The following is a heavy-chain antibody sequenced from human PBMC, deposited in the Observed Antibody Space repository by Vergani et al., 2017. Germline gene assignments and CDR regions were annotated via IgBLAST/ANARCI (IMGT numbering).Heavy chain of an antibody. J-gene: IGHJ4*02. CDR1: GGTFSSYT. Sequence: QVQLVQSGAEVKKPGSSVKVSCKASGGTFSSYTISWVRQAPGQGLEWMGRIIPILGIANYAQKFQGRVTITADKSTSTAYMELSSLGSEDTAVYYCARRIRDSLAAATPFDYWGQGTLVTVSS. CDR3: ARRIRDSLAAATPFDY. CDR2: IIPILGIA. V-gene: IGHV1-69*02. D-gene: IGHD6-6*01.